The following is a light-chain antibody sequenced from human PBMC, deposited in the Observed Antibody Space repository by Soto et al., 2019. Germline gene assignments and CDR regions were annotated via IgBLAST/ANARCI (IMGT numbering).Light chain of an antibody. CDR3: LQDYNYPRT. V-gene: IGKV1-6*01. Sequence: AIQMTQSPSSLSASVGDRVTITCRASQGIGNDLGWYQQKPGKAPKLLIYAASSLQSGVPSRFSGSASGTDFTLTISSLQPEDFATYYCLQDYNYPRTFGQGTKVEIK. J-gene: IGKJ1*01. CDR1: QGIGND. CDR2: AAS.